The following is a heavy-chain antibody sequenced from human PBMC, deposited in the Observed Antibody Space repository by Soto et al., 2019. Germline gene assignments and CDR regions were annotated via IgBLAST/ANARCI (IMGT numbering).Heavy chain of an antibody. CDR2: VHHSGNS. CDR1: GDSIRSDKW. Sequence: QVQLQESGPGLVKPSGTLSLTCAVSGDSIRSDKWWSWVRQPPGKGLEWIGEVHHSGNSNYNPSLESRVIISVDKPKNQFSLNLSSVTDADTAVYYCARGERQQQRDYWGQGTLVTVSS. CDR3: ARGERQQQRDY. D-gene: IGHD6-25*01. V-gene: IGHV4-4*02. J-gene: IGHJ4*02.